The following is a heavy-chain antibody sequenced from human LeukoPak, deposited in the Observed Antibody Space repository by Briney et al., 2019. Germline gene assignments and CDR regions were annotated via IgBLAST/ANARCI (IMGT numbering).Heavy chain of an antibody. V-gene: IGHV3-30*02. CDR1: GFTFSSYG. CDR2: IRYDGSNK. D-gene: IGHD6-6*01. J-gene: IGHJ4*02. CDR3: AIRDSSSSGYNFDY. Sequence: GGSLRLSCAASGFTFSSYGMHWVRQAPGKGLEWVAFIRYDGSNKYYADSVKGRFTISRDNSKNTLYLQMNSLRAEDTAVYYCAIRDSSSSGYNFDYWGQGTLVTVSS.